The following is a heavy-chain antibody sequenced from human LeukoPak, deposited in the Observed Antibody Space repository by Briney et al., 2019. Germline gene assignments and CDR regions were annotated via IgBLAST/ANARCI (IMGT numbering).Heavy chain of an antibody. V-gene: IGHV1-2*06. CDR2: INPNSGGT. CDR3: ARTPSIVGEPGDFDY. Sequence: ASVKVSCKASGYTFTGYYMHWVRQAPGQGLEWMGRINPNSGGTSYAQKFQGRVTMTRDTSISTAYMELSRLRSDDTAVYYCARTPSIVGEPGDFDYWGQGTLVTVSS. D-gene: IGHD1-26*01. J-gene: IGHJ4*02. CDR1: GYTFTGYY.